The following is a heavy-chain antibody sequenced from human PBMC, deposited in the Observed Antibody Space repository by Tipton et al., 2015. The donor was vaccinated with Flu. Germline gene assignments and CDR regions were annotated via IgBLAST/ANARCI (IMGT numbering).Heavy chain of an antibody. J-gene: IGHJ6*02. Sequence: SLRLSCAASGFTFSSYSLNWVRQAPGKGLEWVSSISSSSSYIYYAGSVKGRFTISRDNAKNSLYLQMNSLRAEDSAVYYCAKKYGYYYYAMDVWGQGTTVTVSS. CDR1: GFTFSSYS. CDR3: AKKYGYYYYAMDV. CDR2: ISSSSSYI. D-gene: IGHD2-8*01. V-gene: IGHV3-21*01.